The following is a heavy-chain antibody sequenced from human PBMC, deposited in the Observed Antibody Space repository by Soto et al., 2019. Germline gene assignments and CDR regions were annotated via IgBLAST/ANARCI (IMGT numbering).Heavy chain of an antibody. CDR1: GGSISSGGYY. J-gene: IGHJ4*02. CDR3: ARRLGRGSYRCFDY. Sequence: QSQTLSLTCTVSGGSISSGGYYWSWIRQHPGKGLEWIGYIYYSGSTYYNPSLKSRVTISVDTSKNQFSLKLSSVTAADTAVYYCARRLGRGSYRCFDYWGQGTLGTVSS. V-gene: IGHV4-31*03. CDR2: IYYSGST. D-gene: IGHD3-16*02.